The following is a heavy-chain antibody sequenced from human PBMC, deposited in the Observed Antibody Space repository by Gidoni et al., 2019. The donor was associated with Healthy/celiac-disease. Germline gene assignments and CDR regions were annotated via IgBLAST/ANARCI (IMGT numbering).Heavy chain of an antibody. CDR1: GGSISSSSYY. Sequence: QLQLQESGPGLVKPSETLSLTCTVPGGSISSSSYYWGWIRQPPGKGLEWIGSIYYSGSTYYNPSLKSRVTISVDTSKNQFSLKLSSVTAADTAVYYCARWHLGGYPDYWGQGTLVTVSS. J-gene: IGHJ4*02. CDR2: IYYSGST. D-gene: IGHD3-22*01. V-gene: IGHV4-39*01. CDR3: ARWHLGGYPDY.